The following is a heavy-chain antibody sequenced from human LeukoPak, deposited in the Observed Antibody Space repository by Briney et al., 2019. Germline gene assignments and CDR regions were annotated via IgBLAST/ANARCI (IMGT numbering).Heavy chain of an antibody. J-gene: IGHJ4*02. D-gene: IGHD3-22*01. CDR2: IYSDAT. V-gene: IGHV3-74*01. CDR1: GFTFSSYR. Sequence: GGSLRLSCAASGFTFSSYRIHWVRQAPGKGLVWVSRIYSDATYYADSVKGRFTISRDNAKNTLYLQMNSLRAEDTAVYYCARESYDSSGYYYGGGFDYWGQGTLVTVSS. CDR3: ARESYDSSGYYYGGGFDY.